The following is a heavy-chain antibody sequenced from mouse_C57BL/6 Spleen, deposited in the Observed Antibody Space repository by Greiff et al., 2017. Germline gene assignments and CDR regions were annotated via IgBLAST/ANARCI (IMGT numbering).Heavy chain of an antibody. CDR3: ARTGVTTVVATDWYFDV. V-gene: IGHV5-6*01. J-gene: IGHJ1*03. CDR2: ISSGGSYT. CDR1: GFTFSSYG. Sequence: LFNPGGSLKLSCAASGFTFSSYGMSWVRQTPDERLEWVATISSGGSYTYYPDSVKGRFTISRDNAKNTLYLQMSSLKSEDTAMYYCARTGVTTVVATDWYFDVWGTRTTVTVSS. D-gene: IGHD1-1*01.